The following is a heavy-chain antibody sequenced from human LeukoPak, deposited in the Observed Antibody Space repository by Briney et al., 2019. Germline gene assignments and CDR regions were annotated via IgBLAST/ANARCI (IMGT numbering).Heavy chain of an antibody. V-gene: IGHV4-4*07. D-gene: IGHD6-13*01. Sequence: SETLSLTCTVSGGSISSYYWSWIRQPAGKGLEWIGRIYTSGSTNYNPSLKSRVTMSVDTSKNQFSLKLSSVTAADTAVYYCARERDTYSSSWYPDYWGQGTLVTVSS. CDR1: GGSISSYY. J-gene: IGHJ4*02. CDR3: ARERDTYSSSWYPDY. CDR2: IYTSGST.